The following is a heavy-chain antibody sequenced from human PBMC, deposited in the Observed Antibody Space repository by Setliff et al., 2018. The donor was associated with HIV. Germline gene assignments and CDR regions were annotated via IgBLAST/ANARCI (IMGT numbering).Heavy chain of an antibody. V-gene: IGHV4-59*06. J-gene: IGHJ4*02. D-gene: IGHD3-16*01. CDR3: ARGGRKDLADY. Sequence: PSETLSLTCAVYGGPFNVHNWNWIRQRPGKGLEWLGYIYSTGSTYYNPSLTSRVSISLDTSKNQFSLNLSSVTVADSAVFYCARGGRKDLADYWGQGTRVTVSS. CDR1: GGPFNVHN. CDR2: IYSTGST.